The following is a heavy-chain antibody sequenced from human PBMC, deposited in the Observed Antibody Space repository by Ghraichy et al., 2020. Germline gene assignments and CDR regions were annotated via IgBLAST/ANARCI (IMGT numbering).Heavy chain of an antibody. V-gene: IGHV3-21*01. J-gene: IGHJ6*02. D-gene: IGHD6-19*01. CDR3: SRGGGAGTPVLYHMDV. CDR1: GLMFSPNT. CDR2: ISSSTRYI. Sequence: GSLRLSCVASGLMFSPNTMNWVRQAPGKGLEWVSSISSSTRYIYYADSVKGRFTISSDNAQNSLYLQMNSLRAEDTAVYYCSRGGGAGTPVLYHMDVWGLGTTVTVSS.